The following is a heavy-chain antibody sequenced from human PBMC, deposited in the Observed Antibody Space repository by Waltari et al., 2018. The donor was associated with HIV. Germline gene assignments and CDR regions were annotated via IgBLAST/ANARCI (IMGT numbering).Heavy chain of an antibody. Sequence: QVQLVQSGAEVKKPGASVKVSCKAYGYTFTGYYMHWVRQAPGQGIEWRGWIKPNSGGKTYAQKGQGRVTMTRETSISTSYMELSRLRSVETAVYYCARDSRGRYDILTGYYHNWFDPWGQGTLVTVSS. J-gene: IGHJ5*02. CDR2: IKPNSGGK. CDR3: ARDSRGRYDILTGYYHNWFDP. V-gene: IGHV1-2*02. CDR1: GYTFTGYY. D-gene: IGHD3-9*01.